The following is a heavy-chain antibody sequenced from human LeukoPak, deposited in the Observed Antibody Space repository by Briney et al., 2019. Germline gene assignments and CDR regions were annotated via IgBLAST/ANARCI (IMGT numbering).Heavy chain of an antibody. J-gene: IGHJ4*02. Sequence: SETLSLTCTVSGYSISSGYYWGWIRQPPGKGLEWIGSIYHSGSTYYNPSLKSRVTISVDTSKNQFSLKLSSVTAADTAVYYCARGDRPPATYGSGTNFDYWGQGTLVTVSS. V-gene: IGHV4-38-2*02. D-gene: IGHD3-10*01. CDR2: IYHSGST. CDR3: ARGDRPPATYGSGTNFDY. CDR1: GYSISSGYY.